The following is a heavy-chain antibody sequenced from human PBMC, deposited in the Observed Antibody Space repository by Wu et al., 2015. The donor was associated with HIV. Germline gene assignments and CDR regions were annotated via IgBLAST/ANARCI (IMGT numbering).Heavy chain of an antibody. J-gene: IGHJ4*02. CDR1: GGSIRSSSHY. D-gene: IGHD3-16*01. V-gene: IGHV4-61*01. CDR3: ARGRRIMVTFGGVIGLGY. CDR2: INHVGSA. Sequence: QVQLQESGPGLVKPSETLSLTCTVSGGSIRSSSHYWTWIRQPPGKGLEWIGDINHVGSANYNPSLKSRVTISVATSKKQFSLKLTSVTAADTAVYFCARGRRIMVTFGGVIGLGYWGQGALVTVSS.